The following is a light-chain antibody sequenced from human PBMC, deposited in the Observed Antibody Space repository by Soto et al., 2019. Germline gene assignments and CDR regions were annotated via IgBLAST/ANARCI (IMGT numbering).Light chain of an antibody. CDR3: QQRSNWPWT. J-gene: IGKJ1*01. V-gene: IGKV3-11*01. CDR1: QSVRSY. CDR2: DAS. Sequence: EIVLTQSPATVSLSPGERATLSCRASQSVRSYLAWYQQKPGQAPRLLIYDASNRATGIPARFSGSGSGTDFTLTISSLEPEDFAVYYCQQRSNWPWTFGQGTKVEIK.